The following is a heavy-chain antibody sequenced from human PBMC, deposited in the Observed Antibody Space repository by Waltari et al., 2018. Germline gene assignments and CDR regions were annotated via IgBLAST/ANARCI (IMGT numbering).Heavy chain of an antibody. Sequence: QLQLQESGPGLVKPSETLSLTCTVSGGSISSSSYYWGWIRQPPGKGLEWIGSIYSSGSTYYNPSLKSRVTISVDTSKNQFSLKLSSVTAADTAVYYCARDPLSSGWPFDYWGQGTLVTVSS. J-gene: IGHJ4*02. D-gene: IGHD6-19*01. CDR3: ARDPLSSGWPFDY. CDR1: GGSISSSSYY. V-gene: IGHV4-39*07. CDR2: IYSSGST.